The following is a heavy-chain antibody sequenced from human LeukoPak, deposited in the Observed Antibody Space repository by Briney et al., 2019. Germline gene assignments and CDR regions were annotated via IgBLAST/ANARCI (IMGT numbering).Heavy chain of an antibody. Sequence: GGSLRLSCAASGFTFSSYAMHWVRQAPGKGLEWVAVISYDGSNKYYADSVKGRFTISRDNSKNTLYQQMNSLRAEDTAVYYCARAKGYDFWGGYYTGPYYYMDVWGKGTTVTVSS. D-gene: IGHD3-3*01. CDR2: ISYDGSNK. CDR3: ARAKGYDFWGGYYTGPYYYMDV. CDR1: GFTFSSYA. V-gene: IGHV3-30*01. J-gene: IGHJ6*03.